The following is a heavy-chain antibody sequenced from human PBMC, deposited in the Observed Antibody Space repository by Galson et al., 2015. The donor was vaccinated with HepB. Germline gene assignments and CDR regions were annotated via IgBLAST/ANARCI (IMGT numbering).Heavy chain of an antibody. V-gene: IGHV4-59*08. D-gene: IGHD3-10*01. CDR2: IRSTGTT. CDR1: GGSISTYY. J-gene: IGHJ4*02. CDR3: ARHLPFGDSSFDY. Sequence: QVQLQESGPGLVKPSETLSLTCTVSGGSISTYYWSWIRQPPGEGLEWIAYIRSTGTTNYNPSLKSRVTISVDSSKNHFSLKLSSVTTADTAVYYCARHLPFGDSSFDYWGQGTLLTVS.